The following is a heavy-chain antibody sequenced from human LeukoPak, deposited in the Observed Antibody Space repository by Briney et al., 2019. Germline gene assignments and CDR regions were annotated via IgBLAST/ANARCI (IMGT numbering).Heavy chain of an antibody. V-gene: IGHV1-69*04. D-gene: IGHD6-13*01. Sequence: SVKVSCKASGGTLNFAINWVRQAPGQGLEWMGRIIPLPDIAEYAQRFQGRVTMTADKSTNTAYMELSSLTSEDTAVYYCGKGTSSWSPTLDPWGQGTLVTVSS. J-gene: IGHJ5*02. CDR2: IIPLPDIA. CDR1: GGTLNFA. CDR3: GKGTSSWSPTLDP.